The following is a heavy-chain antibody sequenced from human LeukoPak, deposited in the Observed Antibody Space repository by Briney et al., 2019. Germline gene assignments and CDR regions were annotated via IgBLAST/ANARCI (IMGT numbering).Heavy chain of an antibody. J-gene: IGHJ5*02. Sequence: SETLSLTCTVSGGSISSYYGSWIRQPPGKGLEWIGYIYYSGSTNYNPSLKSRVTISVDTSKNQFSLKLSSVTAADTAVYYCARVRGFGVASPWGQGTLVTVSS. CDR2: IYYSGST. V-gene: IGHV4-59*01. CDR1: GGSISSYY. CDR3: ARVRGFGVASP. D-gene: IGHD3-3*01.